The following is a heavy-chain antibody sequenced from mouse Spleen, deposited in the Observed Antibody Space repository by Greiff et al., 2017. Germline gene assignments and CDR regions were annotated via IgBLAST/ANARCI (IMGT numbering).Heavy chain of an antibody. V-gene: IGHV5-6*01. J-gene: IGHJ2*01. CDR2: ISSGGSYT. Sequence: EVHLVESGGDLVKPGGSLKLSCAASGFTFSSYGMSWVRQTPDKRLEWVATISSGGSYTYYPDSVEGRFTISRDNAKNTLYLQMSSLKSEDTAMYYCARHERNYFDYWGQGTTLTVSS. CDR1: GFTFSSYG. CDR3: ARHERNYFDY.